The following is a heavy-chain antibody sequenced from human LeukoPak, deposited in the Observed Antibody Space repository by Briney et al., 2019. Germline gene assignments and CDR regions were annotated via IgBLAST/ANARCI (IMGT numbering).Heavy chain of an antibody. Sequence: GESLKISCKGSGYSFTSYWISWVRQMPGKGLEWMGRIDPSDSYTNYSPSFQGHVTISADKSISTAYLQWSSLKASDTAMYYCARRRSGYDYAFDIWGQGTMVTASS. CDR1: GYSFTSYW. CDR2: IDPSDSYT. J-gene: IGHJ3*02. V-gene: IGHV5-10-1*01. CDR3: ARRRSGYDYAFDI. D-gene: IGHD5-12*01.